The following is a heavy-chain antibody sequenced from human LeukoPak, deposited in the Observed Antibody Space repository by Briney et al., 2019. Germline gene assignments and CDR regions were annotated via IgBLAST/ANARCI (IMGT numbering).Heavy chain of an antibody. J-gene: IGHJ6*02. CDR1: GFTFSSYG. CDR2: IPYDGSNR. Sequence: GRSLRLSCAASGFTFSSYGMPWVRQAPAKGLEWVAVIPYDGSNRYYADSVKGRFTISRDNSKNTLYLQMNSLRAEDTAVYYCAKDSLQIVYYGMDVWGQGTTVTVSS. D-gene: IGHD2-21*01. V-gene: IGHV3-30*18. CDR3: AKDSLQIVYYGMDV.